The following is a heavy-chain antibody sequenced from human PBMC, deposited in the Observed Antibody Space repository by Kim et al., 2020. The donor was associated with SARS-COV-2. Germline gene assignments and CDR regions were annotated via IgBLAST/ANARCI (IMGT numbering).Heavy chain of an antibody. CDR3: ARVRVYYYDSSASPLWFDP. CDR2: IYYSGST. J-gene: IGHJ5*02. D-gene: IGHD3-22*01. Sequence: SETLSLTCTVSGGSISSYYWSWIRQPPGKGLEWIGYIYYSGSTNYNPSLKSRVTISVDTSKNQFSLKLSSVTAADTAVYYCARVRVYYYDSSASPLWFDPWGQGTLVTVSS. CDR1: GGSISSYY. V-gene: IGHV4-59*13.